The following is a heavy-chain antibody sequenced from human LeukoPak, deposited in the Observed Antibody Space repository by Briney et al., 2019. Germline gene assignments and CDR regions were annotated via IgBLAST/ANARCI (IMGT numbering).Heavy chain of an antibody. V-gene: IGHV1-2*06. Sequence: ASVKVPCKASGYTFTGYYMHWVRQAPGQGLEWMGRINPNSGGTNYAQKFQGRVTMTRDTSISTAYMELSRLRSDDTAVYYCARGTPLYDSSGYYYMDDWGQGTLVTVSS. J-gene: IGHJ4*02. CDR2: INPNSGGT. D-gene: IGHD3-22*01. CDR3: ARGTPLYDSSGYYYMDD. CDR1: GYTFTGYY.